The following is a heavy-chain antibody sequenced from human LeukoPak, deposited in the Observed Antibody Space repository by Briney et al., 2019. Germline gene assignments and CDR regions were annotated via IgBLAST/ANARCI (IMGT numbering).Heavy chain of an antibody. V-gene: IGHV3-48*03. CDR3: ARRTSGAFAI. J-gene: IGHJ3*02. Sequence: PGGSLRLSCAASGFPFSDHEMNWVRQAPGKGLEWVSYISSSGSDKYYPDSVKGRFTISRDNAKNSLYLQMNCLRAEDTAVYYCARRTSGAFAIWGQGTKVTVSS. CDR1: GFPFSDHE. CDR2: ISSSGSDK.